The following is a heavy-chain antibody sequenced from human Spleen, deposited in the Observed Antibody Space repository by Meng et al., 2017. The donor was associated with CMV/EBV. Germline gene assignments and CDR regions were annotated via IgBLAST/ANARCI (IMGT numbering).Heavy chain of an antibody. V-gene: IGHV1-18*01. CDR2: ISGYDGNT. Sequence: ASVKVSCKASGDTFTNFGFTWVRQVPGQGLEWMGWISGYDGNTNYAQKLQGRVTMTTDTSTSTAYIDLRSLRSEDTALYYCAANYGSGSYYNYWGQGTLVTVSS. CDR3: AANYGSGSYYNY. CDR1: GDTFTNFG. J-gene: IGHJ4*02. D-gene: IGHD3-10*01.